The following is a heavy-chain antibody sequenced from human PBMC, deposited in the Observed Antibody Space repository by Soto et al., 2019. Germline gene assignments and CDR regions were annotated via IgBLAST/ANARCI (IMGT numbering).Heavy chain of an antibody. CDR3: AKDLGHGGRGAFDI. V-gene: IGHV3-30*18. CDR2: ISYDGSNK. CDR1: GFTFSSYG. D-gene: IGHD7-27*01. J-gene: IGHJ3*02. Sequence: QVQLVESGGGVVQPGRSLRLSCAASGFTFSSYGMHWVRQAPGKGLEWVALISYDGSNKYYADSVKGRFTMSRDNSKNTLYLQMTSLRTEDTAVYYCAKDLGHGGRGAFDIWGQGTMVTVSS.